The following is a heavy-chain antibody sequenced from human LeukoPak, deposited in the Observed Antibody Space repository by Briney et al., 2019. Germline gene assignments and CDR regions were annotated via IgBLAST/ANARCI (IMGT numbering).Heavy chain of an antibody. D-gene: IGHD6-25*01. J-gene: IGHJ4*02. CDR1: GYTFTSYD. V-gene: IGHV1-8*03. CDR3: ARGRGKAAYKGSDY. CDR2: MNPNSGNT. Sequence: ASVKVSCKASGYTFTSYDINWVRQAPGQGLEWMGWMNPNSGNTGYAQKFQGRVTITRNTSISTAYMELSSLRSEDTAVYYCARGRGKAAYKGSDYWGQGTLVTVSS.